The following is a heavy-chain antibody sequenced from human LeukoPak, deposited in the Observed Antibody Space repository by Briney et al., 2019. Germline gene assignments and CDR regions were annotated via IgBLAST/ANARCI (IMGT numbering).Heavy chain of an antibody. CDR2: IIPIFGTA. D-gene: IGHD6-13*01. CDR1: GGTFSSYA. Sequence: SVKVSCKASGGTFSSYAISWVRQAPGQGLEWVGGIIPIFGTANYAQKFQGRVTITADKSTSTAYMELSSLRSEDTAVYYCARVVGLTGYSSTWYSGYYYYMDVWGKGTTVTVSS. J-gene: IGHJ6*03. CDR3: ARVVGLTGYSSTWYSGYYYYMDV. V-gene: IGHV1-69*06.